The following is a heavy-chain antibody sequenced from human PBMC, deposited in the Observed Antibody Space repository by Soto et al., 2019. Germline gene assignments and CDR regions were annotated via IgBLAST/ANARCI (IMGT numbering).Heavy chain of an antibody. CDR1: GFTFSSYA. V-gene: IGHV3-23*01. D-gene: IGHD3-22*01. Sequence: GGSLRLSCAASGFTFSSYAMNWVRQAPGKGLEWVSAISGTGGSTYYADSVKGRFTISRDNSKNTLYLQMNSLRAEDTAVYYCAKDYSSGYFRNWGQGTLVTVSS. J-gene: IGHJ4*02. CDR3: AKDYSSGYFRN. CDR2: ISGTGGST.